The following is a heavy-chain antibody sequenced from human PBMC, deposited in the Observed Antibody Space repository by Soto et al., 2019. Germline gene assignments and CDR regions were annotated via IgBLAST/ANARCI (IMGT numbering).Heavy chain of an antibody. CDR3: ARDVSSDTTGFRGYDL. D-gene: IGHD3-10*01. Sequence: QLHLVQSGAEVKKAGSSVKVSCKASGGTVSSYAITWVRQAPGKGLEWMGGFNPTFVSAHYAPKFQGRITITADESTSTGDMDLSGLTSEDTAIYYCARDVSSDTTGFRGYDLWGQGTQVTVSS. V-gene: IGHV1-69*01. CDR1: GGTVSSYA. J-gene: IGHJ4*02. CDR2: FNPTFVSA.